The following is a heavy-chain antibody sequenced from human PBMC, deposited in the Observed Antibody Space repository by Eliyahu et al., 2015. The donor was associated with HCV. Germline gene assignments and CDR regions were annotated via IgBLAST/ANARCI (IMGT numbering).Heavy chain of an antibody. CDR2: IYHSGNT. Sequence: QVQLRESGPGPVKPSETLSLTCAVSXXSMTSXYXHWXRQXPGKGLXWIGYIYHSGNTKYSPSLKXRVTMSVDKSKKQVSLNLNSVTAADTAFYYCAAQVQNDYSGSGSRSAFDFWGQGTLVTVSS. V-gene: IGHV4-59*03. D-gene: IGHD3-10*01. CDR3: AAQVQNDYSGSGSRSAFDF. J-gene: IGHJ4*02. CDR1: XXSMTSXY.